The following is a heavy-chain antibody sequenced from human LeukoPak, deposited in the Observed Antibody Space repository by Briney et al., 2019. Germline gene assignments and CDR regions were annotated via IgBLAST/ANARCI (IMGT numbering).Heavy chain of an antibody. V-gene: IGHV4-34*01. CDR1: GFTFSIYA. J-gene: IGHJ3*02. CDR2: INHSGST. Sequence: GSLRLSCAASGFTFSIYAMSWVRQAPGKGLEWIGEINHSGSTNYNPSLKSRVTISVDTSKNQFSLKLSSVTAADTAVYYCARGYYPTYSSGHHTKGITLNAFDIWGQGTMVTVSS. D-gene: IGHD6-19*01. CDR3: ARGYYPTYSSGHHTKGITLNAFDI.